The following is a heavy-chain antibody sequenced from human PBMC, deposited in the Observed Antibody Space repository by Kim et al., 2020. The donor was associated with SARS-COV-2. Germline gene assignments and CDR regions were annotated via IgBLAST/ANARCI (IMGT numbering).Heavy chain of an antibody. CDR1: GFTFSSYW. V-gene: IGHV3-7*05. CDR3: ARALVVVITAYWYFDL. Sequence: GGSLRLSCAASGFTFSSYWMSWVRQAPGKGLEWVANIKQDGSEKYYVDSVKGRFTISRDNAKNSLYLQMNSLRAEDTAVYYCARALVVVITAYWYFDLWGRGTLVTVSS. D-gene: IGHD3-22*01. CDR2: IKQDGSEK. J-gene: IGHJ2*01.